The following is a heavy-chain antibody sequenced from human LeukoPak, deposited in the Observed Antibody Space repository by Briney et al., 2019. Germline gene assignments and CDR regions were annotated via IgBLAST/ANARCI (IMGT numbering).Heavy chain of an antibody. Sequence: GGSLRLSCAASGFIFSSYGMHWVRQAPGKGLEWVAFIRYDGSKKYYADSVKGRFTISRDNSKNTLYLQMNSLRAEDTAVYYCANTGNSRGAYWGQGTLVTVSS. CDR3: ANTGNSRGAY. CDR1: GFIFSSYG. J-gene: IGHJ4*02. D-gene: IGHD2/OR15-2a*01. V-gene: IGHV3-30*02. CDR2: IRYDGSKK.